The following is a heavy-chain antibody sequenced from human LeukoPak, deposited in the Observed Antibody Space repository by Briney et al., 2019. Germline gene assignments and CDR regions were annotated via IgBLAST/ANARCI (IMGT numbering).Heavy chain of an antibody. Sequence: ASVKVSCKASGYTFTSYGISWVRQAPGQGLEWMGWISAYNGNTNYAQKLQGRVTMTTDTSTSTAYMDLRSLRSDDTAVYYCARTHSSGWYSVGYYYMDVWGKGTTVTVSS. CDR1: GYTFTSYG. J-gene: IGHJ6*03. CDR2: ISAYNGNT. V-gene: IGHV1-18*01. CDR3: ARTHSSGWYSVGYYYMDV. D-gene: IGHD6-19*01.